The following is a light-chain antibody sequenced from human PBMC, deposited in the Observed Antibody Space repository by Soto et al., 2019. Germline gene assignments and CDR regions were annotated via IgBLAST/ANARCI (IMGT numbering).Light chain of an antibody. CDR2: AAS. CDR1: QSIRSS. CDR3: QQSYSTPFT. J-gene: IGKJ3*01. Sequence: DIQMTHSPSSLSASVGDRVTITCRPSQSIRSSLNWYQQKPGKAPNLLIYAASRLQSGVPSRFSGSGSGTDFTLTISSLQHADFATYYCQQSYSTPFTFGHGTKVDIK. V-gene: IGKV1-39*01.